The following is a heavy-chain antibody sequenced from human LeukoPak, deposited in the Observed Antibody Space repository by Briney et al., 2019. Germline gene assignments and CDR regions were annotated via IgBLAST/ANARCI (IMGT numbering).Heavy chain of an antibody. D-gene: IGHD3-10*01. CDR3: AKDNRNYYIDY. J-gene: IGHJ4*02. CDR2: IIPIFGTA. Sequence: SVKVSCKASGGTFSSYAISWVRQAPGQGLEWMGGIIPIFGTANYAQKFQGRVTITADESTSTAYMELSSLRSEDTALYYCAKDNRNYYIDYWGQGTLVTVSS. CDR1: GGTFSSYA. V-gene: IGHV1-69*13.